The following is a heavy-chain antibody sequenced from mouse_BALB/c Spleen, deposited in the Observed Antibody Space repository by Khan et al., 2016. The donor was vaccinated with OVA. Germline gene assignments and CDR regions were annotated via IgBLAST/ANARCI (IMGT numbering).Heavy chain of an antibody. Sequence: VQLKQSGTVLARPGASVKMSCKASGYSFTSYLIHWVKPRPGQGLEWIGDIYPGNSDTNYSQKFKDKAKLPAGTSASTPYMELSSLTNADSAVYYCTRGGYGSFAYWGQGTLVTVSA. CDR2: IYPGNSDT. D-gene: IGHD2-2*01. CDR3: TRGGYGSFAY. J-gene: IGHJ3*01. CDR1: GYSFTSYL. V-gene: IGHV1-5*01.